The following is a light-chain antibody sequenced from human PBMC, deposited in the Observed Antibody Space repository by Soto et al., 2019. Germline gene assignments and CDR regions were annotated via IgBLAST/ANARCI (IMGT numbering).Light chain of an antibody. V-gene: IGKV1-9*01. CDR3: QQINSYPPGVT. CDR2: ATS. CDR1: QGISSY. Sequence: DIQLTQSPSILSASVGDRVIITCRASQGISSYLAWYQQKSRKAPKLLIYATSTLQSGVPSRFSGSRSGTEFTLTISSLQPEDFATYYCQQINSYPPGVTFGGGTKVEIK. J-gene: IGKJ4*01.